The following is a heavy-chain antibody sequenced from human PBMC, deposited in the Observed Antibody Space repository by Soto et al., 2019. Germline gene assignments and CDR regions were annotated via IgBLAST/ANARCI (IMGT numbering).Heavy chain of an antibody. CDR3: ARSVNRHLVLLLGY. Sequence: ASVKVSCKASGYTFTSYGISWVRQAPGQGLEWMGWISAYNGNTNYAQKLQGRVTMTTDTSTSTAYMELRSLRSDDTAVYYCARSVNRHLVLLLGYWGQGTLVTVS. CDR2: ISAYNGNT. J-gene: IGHJ4*02. D-gene: IGHD6-13*01. CDR1: GYTFTSYG. V-gene: IGHV1-18*01.